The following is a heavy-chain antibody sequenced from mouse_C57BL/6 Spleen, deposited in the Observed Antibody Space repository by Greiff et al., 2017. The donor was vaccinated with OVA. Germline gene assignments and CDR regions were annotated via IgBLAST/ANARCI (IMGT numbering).Heavy chain of an antibody. CDR1: GYTFTSYW. V-gene: IGHV1-5*01. Sequence: EVQLQQSGTVLARPGASVKMSCKTSGYTFTSYWMHWVKQRPGQGLEWIGAIYPGNSDTSYNQKFKGKAKLTAVTSASTAYMELSSLTNEDSAVYYCTRGDYDGGWFAYWGQGTLVTVSA. D-gene: IGHD2-4*01. CDR3: TRGDYDGGWFAY. J-gene: IGHJ3*01. CDR2: IYPGNSDT.